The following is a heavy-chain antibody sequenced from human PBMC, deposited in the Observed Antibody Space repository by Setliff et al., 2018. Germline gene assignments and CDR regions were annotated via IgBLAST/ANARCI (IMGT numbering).Heavy chain of an antibody. Sequence: ASVKVSCKASGYTFTNYGITWVRQAPGQGLEWMGWINNYSFKTNYPQKFLGRVTVTTDTSTSTVYMEVTGLTSEDTAVYYGARAGLAAADRKGLLENWGQGTLVTVSS. CDR2: INNYSFKT. CDR1: GYTFTNYG. J-gene: IGHJ4*02. V-gene: IGHV1-18*01. D-gene: IGHD6-13*01. CDR3: ARAGLAAADRKGLLEN.